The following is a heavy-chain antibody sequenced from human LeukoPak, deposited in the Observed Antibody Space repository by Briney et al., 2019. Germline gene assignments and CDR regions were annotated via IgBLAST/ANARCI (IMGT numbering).Heavy chain of an antibody. CDR2: INWNGGST. D-gene: IGHD6-13*01. CDR3: ARLKGIAAAGTLDY. J-gene: IGHJ4*02. CDR1: GFTFDDYG. Sequence: PGGSLRLSCAASGFTFDDYGMSWVRYAPGKGLEWVSGINWNGGSTGYADSVKGRFTISRDNAKNSLYLQMNSLRAEDTALYYCARLKGIAAAGTLDYWGQGTLVTVSS. V-gene: IGHV3-20*04.